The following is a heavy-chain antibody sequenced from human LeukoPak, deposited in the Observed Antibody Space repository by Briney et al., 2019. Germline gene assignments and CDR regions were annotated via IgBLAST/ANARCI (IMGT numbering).Heavy chain of an antibody. CDR2: ISSRGSTI. CDR1: GFTFSSYE. D-gene: IGHD5-12*01. CDR3: ARDLFVATIPQAAFDI. V-gene: IGHV3-48*03. J-gene: IGHJ3*02. Sequence: QTGGSLRLSCAASGFTFSSYEMNWVRQAPGKGLEWVSYISSRGSTIYYADSVKGRFTISRDNAKNSLYLQMNSLRAEDTAVYYCARDLFVATIPQAAFDIWGQGTMVTVSS.